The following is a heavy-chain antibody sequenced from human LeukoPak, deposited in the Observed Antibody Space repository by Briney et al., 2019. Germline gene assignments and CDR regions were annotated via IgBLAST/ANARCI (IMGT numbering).Heavy chain of an antibody. V-gene: IGHV3-23*01. J-gene: IGHJ4*02. CDR1: GFTFSSYA. Sequence: GGSLRLSCAASGFTFSSYAMSWVRQAPGKGLEWVSTISGSGGATYYADSVKGRFTISRDNSKNTLYLQMNSLRAEDAAVYYCAKGYCTSTSCYAVPFDYWGQGTLVTVSS. CDR2: ISGSGGAT. D-gene: IGHD2-2*01. CDR3: AKGYCTSTSCYAVPFDY.